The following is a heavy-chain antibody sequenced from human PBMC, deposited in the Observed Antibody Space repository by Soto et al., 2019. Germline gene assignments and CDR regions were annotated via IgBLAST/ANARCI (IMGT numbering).Heavy chain of an antibody. CDR2: IYTSGTT. J-gene: IGHJ6*02. D-gene: IGHD3-9*01. CDR1: GGSISSYY. CDR3: ASGLSDYDILTGYQSRYYGMDV. Sequence: SETLSLTCTVSGGSISSYYWSCIRQPAGKGLAWIGRIYTSGTTNYNPSLKSRVPMSVDTSKNLFSLKLTSVTAADTAVYYCASGLSDYDILTGYQSRYYGMDVWGQGTTVTVSS. V-gene: IGHV4-4*07.